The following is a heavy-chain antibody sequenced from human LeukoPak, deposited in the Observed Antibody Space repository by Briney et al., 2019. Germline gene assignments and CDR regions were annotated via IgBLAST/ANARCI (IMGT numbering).Heavy chain of an antibody. V-gene: IGHV3-21*01. D-gene: IGHD3-22*01. CDR3: ASRHYYDSSGYYPAGDY. J-gene: IGHJ4*02. Sequence: GGSLRLSCAASGFTFSSYSMNWVRQAPGKGLEWVSSISSSSSYIYYADSVKGRFTISRDNAKNSLYLQMNSLRAEDTAVYYCASRHYYDSSGYYPAGDYWGQGTLVTVSS. CDR1: GFTFSSYS. CDR2: ISSSSSYI.